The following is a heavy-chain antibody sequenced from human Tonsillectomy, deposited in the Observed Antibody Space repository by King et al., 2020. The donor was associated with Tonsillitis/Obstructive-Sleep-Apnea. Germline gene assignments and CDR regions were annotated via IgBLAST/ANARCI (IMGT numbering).Heavy chain of an antibody. J-gene: IGHJ5*02. Sequence: VQLVESGSELKKPGASVKVSCKASGYTFTNYAMNWVRQAPGQGLEWMGWINTNTGNPTYAQGFTGRFVFSLDSSVSTAYLQISSLEAEDTAVYYCANTFLDCSSSRCFNWFDPWGQGTLVTVSS. CDR3: ANTFLDCSSSRCFNWFDP. CDR1: GYTFTNYA. V-gene: IGHV7-4-1*02. CDR2: INTNTGNP. D-gene: IGHD2-2*01.